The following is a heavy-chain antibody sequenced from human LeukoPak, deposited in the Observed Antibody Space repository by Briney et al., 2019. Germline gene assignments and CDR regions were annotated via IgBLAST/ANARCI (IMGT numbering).Heavy chain of an antibody. Sequence: PGGSLRLSCAAPGFTFRSNTTSWVRQAPWRGLEWVSVISGSGSSTYYADSVKGRFTITGDNSMNTLYLQMSSLRAEDTAIYYCAKYCAEYQLHRPCYWGQGTLVTVSS. CDR2: ISGSGSST. J-gene: IGHJ4*02. CDR1: GFTFRSNT. V-gene: IGHV3-23*01. D-gene: IGHD2-2*01. CDR3: AKYCAEYQLHRPCY.